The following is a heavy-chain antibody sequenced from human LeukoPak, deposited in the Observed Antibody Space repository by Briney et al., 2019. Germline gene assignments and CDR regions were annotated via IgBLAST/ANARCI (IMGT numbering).Heavy chain of an antibody. Sequence: PSETLSLTCTVSGGSISSSSYYWGWIRQPPGKGPEWIGSIYYSGSTYYNPSLKSRVTISVDTSENQFSLKLSSVTAADTAVYYCARGQDYYDSSGYYNWFDPWGQGTLVTVSS. V-gene: IGHV4-39*01. CDR2: IYYSGST. CDR1: GGSISSSSYY. D-gene: IGHD3-22*01. J-gene: IGHJ5*02. CDR3: ARGQDYYDSSGYYNWFDP.